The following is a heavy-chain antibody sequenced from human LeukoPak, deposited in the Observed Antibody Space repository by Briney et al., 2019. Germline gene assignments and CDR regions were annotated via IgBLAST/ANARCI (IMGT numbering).Heavy chain of an antibody. J-gene: IGHJ4*02. V-gene: IGHV3-23*01. Sequence: GGSLRLSCPASGFTFSSYAMSWVRQTAGRGLEWVSSISGSGGSTYYADSVKGRFTISRDNSKNTLYLQMNSLRAEDTAVYYCAKPPPTAVVTAILPDYWGQGTLVTVSS. CDR3: AKPPPTAVVTAILPDY. D-gene: IGHD2-21*02. CDR2: ISGSGGST. CDR1: GFTFSSYA.